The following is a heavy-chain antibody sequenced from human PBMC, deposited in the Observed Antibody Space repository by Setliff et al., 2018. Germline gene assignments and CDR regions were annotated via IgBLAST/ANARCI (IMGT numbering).Heavy chain of an antibody. CDR3: ARDHRVTTLDY. CDR1: GYTFISYG. J-gene: IGHJ4*02. Sequence: ASVKVSCKTSGYTFISYGISWVRQAPGQGLEWMGWISGYNGNTDYAQNFQGRVTMTTDTSTSTAYMELRSLRSDDTAVYYCARDHRVTTLDYWGQGTLVTVSS. CDR2: ISGYNGNT. D-gene: IGHD4-4*01. V-gene: IGHV1-18*01.